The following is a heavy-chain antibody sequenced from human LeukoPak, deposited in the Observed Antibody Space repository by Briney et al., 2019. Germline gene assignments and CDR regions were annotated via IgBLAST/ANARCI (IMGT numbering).Heavy chain of an antibody. D-gene: IGHD7-27*01. CDR3: ARGNWGPDY. V-gene: IGHV3-48*04. CDR2: ISGSGGTI. CDR1: GFTFSSYS. Sequence: GGSLRLSCAASGFTFSSYSMNWVRQAPGKGLEWISHISGSGGTIYYADSVKGRFTISRDNVQNSLFLQVNSLRVEDTAVYYCARGNWGPDYWGQGTLVTVSS. J-gene: IGHJ4*02.